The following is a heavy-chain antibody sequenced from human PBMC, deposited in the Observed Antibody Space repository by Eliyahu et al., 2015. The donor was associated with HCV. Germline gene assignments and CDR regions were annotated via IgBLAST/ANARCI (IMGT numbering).Heavy chain of an antibody. Sequence: EVQLVESGGGLVQPGESLXLSCAAXGFPFSNHWMTWVRQAPGKGLEWVANIKEDGSEKYYVDSVKGRFTISRDNAKNSLYLELNYLRADDTALYYCATYGVTWAATDSWGQGTLVTVSS. CDR2: IKEDGSEK. CDR3: ATYGVTWAATDS. CDR1: GFPFSNHW. D-gene: IGHD4-11*01. J-gene: IGHJ4*02. V-gene: IGHV3-7*01.